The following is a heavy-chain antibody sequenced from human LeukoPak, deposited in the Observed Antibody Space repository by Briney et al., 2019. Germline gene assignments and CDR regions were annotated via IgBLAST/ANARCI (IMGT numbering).Heavy chain of an antibody. J-gene: IGHJ5*02. V-gene: IGHV3-23*01. CDR1: GFTFSNYA. Sequence: GGSLRLSCAASGFTFSNYAMSWVRQAPGKGLEWVSVISYSDGSTRYADSVKGRFTISRDNAKNTLYLQMNSLRAEDTAVYYCARESGIAAALDLWGQGTLVTVSS. CDR2: ISYSDGST. D-gene: IGHD6-13*01. CDR3: ARESGIAAALDL.